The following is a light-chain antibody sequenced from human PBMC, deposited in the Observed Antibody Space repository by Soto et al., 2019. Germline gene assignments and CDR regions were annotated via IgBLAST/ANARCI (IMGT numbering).Light chain of an antibody. CDR2: KAS. CDR1: QTISSW. J-gene: IGKJ1*01. V-gene: IGKV1-5*03. Sequence: DIQMTQSPSTLSGSVGDRVTITCRASQTISSWLAWYQQKPGKAPKLLIYKASTLTSGVPSRFSGSGSGTDFTLTISSLQPDDVETDYCQHYNSYSEAFGQGTQVDIK. CDR3: QHYNSYSEA.